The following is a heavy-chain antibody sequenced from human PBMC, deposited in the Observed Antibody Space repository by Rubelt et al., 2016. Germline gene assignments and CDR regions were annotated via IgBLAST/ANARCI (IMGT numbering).Heavy chain of an antibody. D-gene: IGHD3-3*01. Sequence: QLQLQESGPGLVKPSETPSLTCTVSGGSISSSSYYWGWIRQPPGKGLEWIGSIYYSGSTYYNPSLKSRVTISVETSKNQFSLKLSSVTAADTAVYYCARGRFLEWLPPDYWGQGTLVTVSS. CDR3: ARGRFLEWLPPDY. J-gene: IGHJ4*02. CDR2: IYYSGST. V-gene: IGHV4-39*01. CDR1: GGSISSSSYY.